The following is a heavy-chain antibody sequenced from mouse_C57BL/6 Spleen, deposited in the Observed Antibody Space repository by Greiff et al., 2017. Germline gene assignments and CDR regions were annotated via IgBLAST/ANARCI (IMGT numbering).Heavy chain of an antibody. CDR3: ARYAYDYDWFAY. CDR1: GFTFSDFY. D-gene: IGHD2-4*01. V-gene: IGHV7-1*01. Sequence: EVKVVDSGGGLVQSGRSLRLSCATSGFTFSDFYMEWVRQAPGKGLEWIAASRNKANDYTTEYSASVKGRFIVSRDTSQSILYLQMNALRAEDTAIYYCARYAYDYDWFAYWGQGTLVTVSA. CDR2: SRNKANDYTT. J-gene: IGHJ3*01.